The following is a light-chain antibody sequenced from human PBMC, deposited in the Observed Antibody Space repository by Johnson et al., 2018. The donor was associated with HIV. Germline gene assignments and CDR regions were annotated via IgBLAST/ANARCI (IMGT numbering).Light chain of an antibody. Sequence: QSVLTQPPSVSAAPGQKVTISCSGSSSNIGNNYVSWYQQLPGTAPKLLIYENNKRPSGIPDRFSGSKSGTSATLGITGLQTGDEADYYSVTWDNSLSADVFGTGTRGTVL. V-gene: IGLV1-51*02. CDR2: ENN. CDR1: SSNIGNNY. CDR3: VTWDNSLSADV. J-gene: IGLJ1*01.